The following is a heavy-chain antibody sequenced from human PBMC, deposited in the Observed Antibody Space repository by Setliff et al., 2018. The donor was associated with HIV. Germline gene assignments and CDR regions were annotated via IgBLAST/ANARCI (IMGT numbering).Heavy chain of an antibody. Sequence: ASVKVSCKASGYTFTSYGISWVRQAPGQGLEWMGWISAYNGNTNYAQKLQGRVTMTTDTSTSTAYMELRSLRSDDTAVYYCATDRTQTGINMVRGRIVDPARYPLDYWGQGTLVTVSS. D-gene: IGHD3-10*01. V-gene: IGHV1-18*01. CDR1: GYTFTSYG. J-gene: IGHJ4*02. CDR3: ATDRTQTGINMVRGRIVDPARYPLDY. CDR2: ISAYNGNT.